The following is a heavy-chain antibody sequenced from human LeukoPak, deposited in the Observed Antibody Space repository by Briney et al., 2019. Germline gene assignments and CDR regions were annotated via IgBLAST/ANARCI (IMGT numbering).Heavy chain of an antibody. CDR3: ARDLGSRRYGSGSYSAFDP. CDR1: GGTFSSYA. CDR2: IIPIFGTA. V-gene: IGHV1-69*05. D-gene: IGHD3-10*01. Sequence: GASVKVSCKASGGTFSSYAISWVRQAPGQGLEWMGGIIPIFGTANYAQKFQGRVTMTRDTSINTAYMELSRLTSDDTAIYYCARDLGSRRYGSGSYSAFDPWGQGTLVTVSS. J-gene: IGHJ5*02.